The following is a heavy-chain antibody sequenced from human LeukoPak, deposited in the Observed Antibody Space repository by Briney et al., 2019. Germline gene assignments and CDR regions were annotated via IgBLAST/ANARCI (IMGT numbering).Heavy chain of an antibody. V-gene: IGHV3-23*01. J-gene: IGHJ4*02. CDR2: ISGGGDIT. Sequence: GGSLRLSCAASGFNFANHAMSWVRQTPGKGLEWVSAISGGGDITYYADSVRGRFTISRDNSKDTLFLQMHSLRPGDTAVYYCVREDTPATANYWGQGTLVTISS. D-gene: IGHD2-21*02. CDR3: VREDTPATANY. CDR1: GFNFANHA.